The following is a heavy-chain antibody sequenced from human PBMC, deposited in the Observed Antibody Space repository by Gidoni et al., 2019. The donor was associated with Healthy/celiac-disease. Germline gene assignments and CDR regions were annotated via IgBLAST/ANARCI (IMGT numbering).Heavy chain of an antibody. V-gene: IGHV3-30-3*01. D-gene: IGHD3-3*01. CDR2: ISYDGSNQ. CDR1: GFTFSSYA. J-gene: IGHJ4*02. CDR3: ARSSRPWSDQKI. Sequence: QVQLVESGGGVVQPGRSLRLSCAASGFTFSSYAMHWVRQAPGKGLEWVAVISYDGSNQYYADSVKGRFTISRDNSKNTLYLQMNSLRAEDTAVYYCARSSRPWSDQKIWGQGTLVTVSS.